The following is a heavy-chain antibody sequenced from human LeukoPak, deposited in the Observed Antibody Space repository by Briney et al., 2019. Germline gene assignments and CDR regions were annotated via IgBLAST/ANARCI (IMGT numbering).Heavy chain of an antibody. CDR1: GYTLTGYY. J-gene: IGHJ5*02. V-gene: IGHV1-2*02. CDR2: INPNSGGT. D-gene: IGHD2-2*01. Sequence: ASVKVSCKASGYTLTGYYMHWVRQAPGQGLEWMGWINPNSGGTNYAQKFQGRATMTRDTSISTAYMELSRLRSDDTAVYYCARDRRYCSSTSCYWFDPWGQGTLVTVSS. CDR3: ARDRRYCSSTSCYWFDP.